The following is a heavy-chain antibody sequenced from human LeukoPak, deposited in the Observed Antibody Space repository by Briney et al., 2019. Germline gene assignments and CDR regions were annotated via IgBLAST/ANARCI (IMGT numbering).Heavy chain of an antibody. CDR3: ARDGEAGGYFDY. J-gene: IGHJ4*02. Sequence: SVKVSCKDSGGTFSSYAISWVRQAPGQGLEWMGRIIPIFGTANYAQKFQGRVTITTDESTSTAYMELSSLRSEDTAVYYCARDGEAGGYFDYWGQGTLVTVSS. CDR2: IIPIFGTA. V-gene: IGHV1-69*05. CDR1: GGTFSSYA. D-gene: IGHD2-8*02.